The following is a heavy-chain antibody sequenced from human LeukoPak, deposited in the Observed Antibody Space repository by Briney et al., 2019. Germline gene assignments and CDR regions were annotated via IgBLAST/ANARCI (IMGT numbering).Heavy chain of an antibody. D-gene: IGHD2-15*01. CDR1: GYTFTSYD. J-gene: IGHJ4*02. CDR3: ARGAPGSYCSGGSCPYFDY. V-gene: IGHV1-8*01. Sequence: ASVKVSCKASGYTFTSYDINWVRQATGQGLEWMGWMNPNSGNTGYAQKFQGRVTMTRSTSISTAYMELSSLGSEDTAVYYCARGAPGSYCSGGSCPYFDYWGQGTLVAVSS. CDR2: MNPNSGNT.